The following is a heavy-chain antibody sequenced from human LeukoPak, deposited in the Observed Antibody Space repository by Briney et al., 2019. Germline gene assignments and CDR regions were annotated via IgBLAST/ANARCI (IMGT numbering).Heavy chain of an antibody. J-gene: IGHJ4*02. Sequence: GGSLRLSCEASGFTFSNYWMSWLRQAPGKGPEWVANIKQDASQETYMDSVKGRFTISRDNSKNTLYLQMNSLGAEDTAVYYCAKHPITMIVVVITWFDYWGQGTLVTVSS. D-gene: IGHD3-22*01. CDR1: GFTFSNYW. V-gene: IGHV3-7*03. CDR3: AKHPITMIVVVITWFDY. CDR2: IKQDASQE.